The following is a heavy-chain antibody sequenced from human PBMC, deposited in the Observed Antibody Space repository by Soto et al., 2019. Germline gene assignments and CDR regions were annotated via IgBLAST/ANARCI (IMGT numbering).Heavy chain of an antibody. CDR2: LSYDGDKE. D-gene: IGHD6-19*01. J-gene: IGHJ4*02. Sequence: QVQLEESGGNVVQPGRSLRLSCAASGFSFSDYGMHWVRQAPGKGLESVALLSYDGDKEYYADSVKGRFTISRDNSKNTVFLQMNSLRPEDTAVYYGGKDLMGEQWLGVMHYWGQGTLVTVSS. CDR3: GKDLMGEQWLGVMHY. CDR1: GFSFSDYG. V-gene: IGHV3-30*18.